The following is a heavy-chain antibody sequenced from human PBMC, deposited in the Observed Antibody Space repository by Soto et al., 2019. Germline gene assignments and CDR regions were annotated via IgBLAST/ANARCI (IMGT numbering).Heavy chain of an antibody. J-gene: IGHJ6*02. CDR2: ILNDGSNR. V-gene: IGHV3-33*01. D-gene: IGHD3-10*01. Sequence: QVQLVESGGGVVQPGRSLRLSCAASGFTFSNYGMHWVRQAPGKGLEWVAVILNDGSNRYHADSVKDRFTISRDNSKNTLYLQMNSLRDEDTAVYYCARDDEYSGNGMDVWGQWTTVTVS. CDR1: GFTFSNYG. CDR3: ARDDEYSGNGMDV.